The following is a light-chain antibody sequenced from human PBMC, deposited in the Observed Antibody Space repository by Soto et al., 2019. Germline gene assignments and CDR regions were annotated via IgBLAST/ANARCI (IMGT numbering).Light chain of an antibody. V-gene: IGKV3-15*01. CDR2: AAS. CDR3: HQYNNWPWT. Sequence: ETVMTHSPVTLSVSPCYTATLSFSASQRVSSHFAWYQQKPGQAPRLLIYAASTRATGIPGRFSGSGSETEFTLTIRSLQSEDSALYYCHQYNNWPWTFGQGTKVDIK. J-gene: IGKJ1*01. CDR1: QRVSSH.